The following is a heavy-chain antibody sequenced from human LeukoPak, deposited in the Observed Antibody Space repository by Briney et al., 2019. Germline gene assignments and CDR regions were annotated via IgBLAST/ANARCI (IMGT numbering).Heavy chain of an antibody. CDR2: MHPNSGDT. D-gene: IGHD1-14*01. CDR3: TRGPRNDP. J-gene: IGHJ5*02. CDR1: GYTFSTYE. Sequence: ASVKVSCKTSGYTFSTYEINWVRQAAGQGLEWMGWMHPNSGDTDYAQKFQGRVTMTRDTSTNTVYMELSSLRSEDTAVYYCTRGPRNDPWGQGTLVTVSS. V-gene: IGHV1-8*01.